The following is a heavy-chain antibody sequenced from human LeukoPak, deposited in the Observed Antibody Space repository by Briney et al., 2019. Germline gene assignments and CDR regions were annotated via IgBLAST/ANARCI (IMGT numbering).Heavy chain of an antibody. Sequence: PPGGSLRLSCAVSGFTFSTYSMNWVRQAPGKGLEWISFIRHDSSDIYYADSVKGRFTISRDNSKNTLYLQMNSLRAEDTAVYYCAREDGYNHPAARQIGCFDYWGQETLVTVSS. D-gene: IGHD5-24*01. CDR2: IRHDSSDI. CDR3: AREDGYNHPAARQIGCFDY. CDR1: GFTFSTYS. J-gene: IGHJ4*02. V-gene: IGHV3-48*01.